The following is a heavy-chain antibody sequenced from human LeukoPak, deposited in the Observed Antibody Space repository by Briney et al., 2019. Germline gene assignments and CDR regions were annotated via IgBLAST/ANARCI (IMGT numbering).Heavy chain of an antibody. CDR1: GFPFDYYL. Sequence: SLRLSCGASGFPFDYYLVQWVRQATGKGLEWVSGNSWYSGTIGYADSVKGRFTISRDHAKNSLDLQMNSLRAEDTALYYCAKDGFSNDWYHFDYWGQGTLVTVSS. CDR3: AKDGFSNDWYHFDY. D-gene: IGHD3-9*01. V-gene: IGHV3-9*01. CDR2: NSWYSGTI. J-gene: IGHJ4*02.